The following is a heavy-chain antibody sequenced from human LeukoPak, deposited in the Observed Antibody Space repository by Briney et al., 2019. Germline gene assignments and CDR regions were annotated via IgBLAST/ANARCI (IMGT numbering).Heavy chain of an antibody. D-gene: IGHD4-17*01. V-gene: IGHV3-11*06. CDR2: ISSSSSYT. CDR3: ARDWYPYGDYAPLDY. J-gene: IGHJ4*02. Sequence: GGSLRLSCAASGFTFSDYYMSWIRQAPGKGLEWVSYISSSSSYTNYADSVKGRFTISRDNAKNSLYLQMNSLRAEDTAVYYCARDWYPYGDYAPLDYWGQGTLVTVSS. CDR1: GFTFSDYY.